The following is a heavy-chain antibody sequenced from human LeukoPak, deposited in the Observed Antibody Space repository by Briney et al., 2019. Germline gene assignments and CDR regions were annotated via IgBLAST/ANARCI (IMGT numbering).Heavy chain of an antibody. CDR3: ARDYCSSTSCYFDY. Sequence: SETLSLTCTVSGGSISSGGYYWSWIRQHPGKGLEWIGYIYYSGSTYCNPSLKSRVTISVDTSKNQFSLKLSSVTAADTAVYYCARDYCSSTSCYFDYWGQGTLVTVSS. J-gene: IGHJ4*02. V-gene: IGHV4-31*03. CDR2: IYYSGST. CDR1: GGSISSGGYY. D-gene: IGHD2-2*01.